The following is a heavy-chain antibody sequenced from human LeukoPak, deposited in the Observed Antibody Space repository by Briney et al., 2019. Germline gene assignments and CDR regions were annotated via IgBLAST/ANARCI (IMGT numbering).Heavy chain of an antibody. J-gene: IGHJ4*02. D-gene: IGHD6-13*01. CDR1: GGSISSGGYY. CDR2: IYYSGST. Sequence: LSETLSLTCTVSGGSISSGGYYWSWIRQHPGKGLEWIGYIYYSGSTYYNPSLKSRVTISVDTSKNQFSLKLSSVTAADTAVYYCARKGAAAGTVDYWGQGTLVTVSS. CDR3: ARKGAAAGTVDY. V-gene: IGHV4-31*03.